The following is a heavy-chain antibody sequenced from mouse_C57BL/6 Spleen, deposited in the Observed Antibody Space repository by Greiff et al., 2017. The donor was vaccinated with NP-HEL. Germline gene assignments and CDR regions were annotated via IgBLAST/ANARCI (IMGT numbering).Heavy chain of an antibody. CDR1: GYTFTSYW. J-gene: IGHJ2*01. V-gene: IGHV1-59*01. CDR2: IDPSDSYT. CDR3: ARVDGYDDGYYFDY. Sequence: QVHVKQPGAELVRPGTSVKLSCKASGYTFTSYWMHWVKQRPGQGLEWIGVIDPSDSYTNYNQKFKGKATLTVDTSSSTAYMQLSSLTSEDSAVYYCARVDGYDDGYYFDYWGQGTTLTVSS. D-gene: IGHD2-2*01.